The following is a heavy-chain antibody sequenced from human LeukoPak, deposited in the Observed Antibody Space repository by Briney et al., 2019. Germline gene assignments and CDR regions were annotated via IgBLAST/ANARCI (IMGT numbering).Heavy chain of an antibody. D-gene: IGHD3-16*02. CDR2: INSDGSST. J-gene: IGHJ4*02. CDR1: GFTFSNYW. Sequence: GGSLRLSCAASGFTFSNYWMHWVRQAPGKGLVWVSRINSDGSSTSYADSVKGRFTISRDNAKNTLYLQMNSLRAEDTAVYYCARHHYDYVWGSYRSFDYWGQGTLVTVSS. V-gene: IGHV3-74*01. CDR3: ARHHYDYVWGSYRSFDY.